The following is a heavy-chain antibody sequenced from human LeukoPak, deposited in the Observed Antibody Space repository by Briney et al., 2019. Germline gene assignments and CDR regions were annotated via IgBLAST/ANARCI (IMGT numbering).Heavy chain of an antibody. D-gene: IGHD2-2*01. Sequence: ASVKVSCKASGYTFTNYGISWVRQAPGQGLEWMGWISTYNGHTKYAQKLQGRLTITTDRSTSTAYMELRSLRSEDMAVYYCARARGACSSTSCWVFDYWGQGTLVTVSS. V-gene: IGHV1-18*03. CDR3: ARARGACSSTSCWVFDY. J-gene: IGHJ4*02. CDR1: GYTFTNYG. CDR2: ISTYNGHT.